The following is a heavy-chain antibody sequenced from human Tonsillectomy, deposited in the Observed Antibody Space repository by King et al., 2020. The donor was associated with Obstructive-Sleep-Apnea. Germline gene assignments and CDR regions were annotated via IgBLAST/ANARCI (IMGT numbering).Heavy chain of an antibody. V-gene: IGHV4-31*03. CDR1: GGSISSGDYY. CDR3: ATIAYYYDSSGYRKGSYEYYFDY. D-gene: IGHD3-22*01. Sequence: QLQESGPGLVKPSQTLSLTCTVSGGSISSGDYYWTWIRQHPGKGLEWIGYIYYSGSTYYNPSLKSRVTISVDTSKNQFSLKLSSVAAADTAVYYLATIAYYYDSSGYRKGSYEYYFDYWGQGTLVTVSS. CDR2: IYYSGST. J-gene: IGHJ4*02.